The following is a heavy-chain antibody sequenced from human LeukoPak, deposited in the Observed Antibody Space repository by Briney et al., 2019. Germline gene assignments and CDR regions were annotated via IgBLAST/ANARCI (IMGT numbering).Heavy chain of an antibody. CDR1: GYTFTSYY. V-gene: IGHV1-46*01. CDR2: INPSGGST. CDR3: ARVPGRLDAFDI. Sequence: ASVKVSCKASGYTFTSYYMHWVRQAPGQGLEWMGIINPSGGSTSYAQKLQGRVTMTRDTPTSTVYMELSSLRSEDTAVYYCARVPGRLDAFDIWGQGTMVTVSS. D-gene: IGHD1-26*01. J-gene: IGHJ3*02.